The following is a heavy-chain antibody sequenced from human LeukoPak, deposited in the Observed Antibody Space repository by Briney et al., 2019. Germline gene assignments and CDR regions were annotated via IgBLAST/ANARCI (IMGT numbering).Heavy chain of an antibody. V-gene: IGHV1-2*02. Sequence: ASVKDSCKACGYTFIDYYMHWLRQAPGRGFEWMGWINPNDGDTNYAQKFQGRVTMTSDTSISTAHMEVSRLRSDDTAVYYCARANFLYCSSSTCLFDYWGQGTLVTVSS. D-gene: IGHD2-2*01. J-gene: IGHJ4*02. CDR1: GYTFIDYY. CDR3: ARANFLYCSSSTCLFDY. CDR2: INPNDGDT.